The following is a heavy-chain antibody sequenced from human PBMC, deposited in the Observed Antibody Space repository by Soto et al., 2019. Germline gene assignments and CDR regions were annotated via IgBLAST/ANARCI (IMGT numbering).Heavy chain of an antibody. J-gene: IGHJ5*01. Sequence: GASVKVSCKASGYTFTGYYLHWVRQAPGQGLEWVGWINPNTGDSTYAEKFHGRVTMTRDTSINTVYMELSSLRSDDTAVYYCERPAGGFDSWGQGTRVTVSS. CDR1: GYTFTGYY. CDR2: INPNTGDS. V-gene: IGHV1-2*02. CDR3: ERPAGGFDS.